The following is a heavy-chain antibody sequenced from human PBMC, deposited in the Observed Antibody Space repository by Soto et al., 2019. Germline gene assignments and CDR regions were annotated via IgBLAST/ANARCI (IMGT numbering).Heavy chain of an antibody. V-gene: IGHV4-61*01. CDR2: IYYSGST. Sequence: SETLSLTCTVSGGSVSSGSYYWSWIRQPPGKGLEWIGYIYYSGSTNYNPSLKSRVTISVDTSKNQFSLKLSSVTAADTAVYYCAREPQRGSHWYTYWGQGNLVTVSS. CDR3: AREPQRGSHWYTY. J-gene: IGHJ4*02. D-gene: IGHD1-26*01. CDR1: GGSVSSGSYY.